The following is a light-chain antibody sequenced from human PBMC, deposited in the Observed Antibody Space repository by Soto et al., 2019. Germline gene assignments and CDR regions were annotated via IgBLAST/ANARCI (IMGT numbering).Light chain of an antibody. CDR3: HHYNSYSLT. CDR1: QSISSC. J-gene: IGKJ1*01. CDR2: DAS. V-gene: IGKV1-5*01. Sequence: DIQMTQSPSTLSASVGNRGTITCRASQSISSCVAWYQQKPGKAPKLLIYDASSLESGVPSRFSGGGSGTEFTLTIGSLQPDDFATYYCHHYNSYSLTFRQRTNVQIK.